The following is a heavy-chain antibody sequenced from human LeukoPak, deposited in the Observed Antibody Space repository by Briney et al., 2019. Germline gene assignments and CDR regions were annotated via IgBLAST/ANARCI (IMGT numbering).Heavy chain of an antibody. V-gene: IGHV4-30-2*01. Sequence: SQTLSLTCAVSGGSISSGGYSWSWIRQPPGKGLEWTGYIYHSGSTYYNPSLKSRVTISVDRSKNQFSLKLSSVTAADTAVYYCARVSFGDYYDSSGYAFDPWGQGTLVTVSS. CDR2: IYHSGST. CDR1: GGSISSGGYS. CDR3: ARVSFGDYYDSSGYAFDP. J-gene: IGHJ5*02. D-gene: IGHD3-22*01.